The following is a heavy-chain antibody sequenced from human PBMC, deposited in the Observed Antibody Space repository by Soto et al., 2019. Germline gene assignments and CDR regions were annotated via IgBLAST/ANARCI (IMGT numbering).Heavy chain of an antibody. CDR1: GFTFSNAW. CDR2: INSKTDGGTT. J-gene: IGHJ4*02. D-gene: IGHD3-9*01. V-gene: IGHV3-15*07. Sequence: EVQLVESGGGLVKPGGSLRLSCAASGFTFSNAWMNWVRQAPRKGLEWVGRINSKTDGGTTDYAAPVKGRVTISRADSINTRYLQMNSLKTDAIAVYDCTAEGWPIFTYHYWGQGTLVTVSS. CDR3: TAEGWPIFTYHY.